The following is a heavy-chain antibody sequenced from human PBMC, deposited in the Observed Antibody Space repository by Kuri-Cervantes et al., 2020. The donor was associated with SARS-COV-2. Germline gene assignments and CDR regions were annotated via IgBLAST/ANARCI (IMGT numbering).Heavy chain of an antibody. CDR2: IWYDGSNK. V-gene: IGHV3-33*01. CDR3: ARDMPFGSSSYPTNSFDS. Sequence: GGSLRLSCAASGFTFSNYGMHWVRQAPGKGLEWVAIIWYDGSNKYYADSVKGRFTISRDNSKNTLYLQMNSLRAEDTAVYYCARDMPFGSSSYPTNSFDSWGQGTLVTVSS. CDR1: GFTFSNYG. D-gene: IGHD6-13*01. J-gene: IGHJ5*01.